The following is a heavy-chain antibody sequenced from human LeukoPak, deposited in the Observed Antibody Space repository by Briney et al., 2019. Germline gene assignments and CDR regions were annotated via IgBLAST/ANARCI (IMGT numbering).Heavy chain of an antibody. CDR3: ARGEGVVVPAGGIDYWFDP. Sequence: SETLSLTCTVSGYSISSGYYWGWIRPPPGKGLEWIGSIYHSGSTYYNPSLKSRVTISVDTSKNQFSLKLSSVTAADTTVYYCARGEGVVVPAGGIDYWFDPWGQGTLVTVSS. CDR2: IYHSGST. V-gene: IGHV4-38-2*02. CDR1: GYSISSGYY. D-gene: IGHD2-2*01. J-gene: IGHJ5*02.